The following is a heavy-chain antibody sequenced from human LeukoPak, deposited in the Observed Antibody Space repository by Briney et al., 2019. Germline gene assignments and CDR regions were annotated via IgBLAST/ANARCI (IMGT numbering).Heavy chain of an antibody. J-gene: IGHJ4*02. CDR3: AAGIVATTLFDY. D-gene: IGHD5-12*01. CDR1: GGSFSGYY. CDR2: INHSGST. V-gene: IGHV4-34*01. Sequence: SETLSLTCAVYGGSFSGYYWSWIRQPPGKGLEWIGEINHSGSTNYNPSLKSRVTISVDTSKNQFSLKLSSVTAADTAVYYCAAGIVATTLFDYWGQGTLVTVSS.